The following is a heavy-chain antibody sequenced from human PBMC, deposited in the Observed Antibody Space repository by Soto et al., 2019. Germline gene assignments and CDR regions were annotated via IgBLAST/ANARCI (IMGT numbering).Heavy chain of an antibody. CDR3: ARAAYGGGWSLDP. CDR1: GYTFSSYA. CDR2: ISYDGGDK. J-gene: IGHJ5*02. V-gene: IGHV3-30*04. Sequence: QVQLAESGGRVVQPGRSLRLSCAASGYTFSSYAVHCVRQAPGRGLEWVAFISYDGGDKHHADSVKARFTISRDNSKNTLYLQMNNLRVEDTAVYYCARAAYGGGWSLDPWGQGTLVTVSA. D-gene: IGHD6-19*01.